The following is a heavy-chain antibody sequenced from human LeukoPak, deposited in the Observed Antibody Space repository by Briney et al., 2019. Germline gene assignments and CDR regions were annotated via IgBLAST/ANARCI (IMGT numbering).Heavy chain of an antibody. D-gene: IGHD3-9*01. Sequence: ASVKVSCKASGYTFTSYGISWVRQAPGQGLEWMGWISAYNGNTNYAQKLQGRVTMTTDTSTSTAYMELRSLRSDDTAVYYCARAFYDILTGFRYPPDYWGQGTLVTVSS. CDR1: GYTFTSYG. CDR3: ARAFYDILTGFRYPPDY. V-gene: IGHV1-18*01. J-gene: IGHJ4*02. CDR2: ISAYNGNT.